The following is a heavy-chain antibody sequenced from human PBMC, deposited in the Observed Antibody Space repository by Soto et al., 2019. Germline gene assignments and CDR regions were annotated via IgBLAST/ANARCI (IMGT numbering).Heavy chain of an antibody. CDR3: PRDRGDYQYYYYGMDV. Sequence: PSETLSLTCTVSGGSISSGGYYWSWIRQHPGKGLEWIGYIYYSGSTYYNPSLKSRVTISVDTSKNQFSLKLSSVTAADTAVYYCPRDRGDYQYYYYGMDVWGPGTPVTVSS. J-gene: IGHJ6*02. CDR1: GGSISSGGYY. CDR2: IYYSGST. D-gene: IGHD4-17*01. V-gene: IGHV4-31*03.